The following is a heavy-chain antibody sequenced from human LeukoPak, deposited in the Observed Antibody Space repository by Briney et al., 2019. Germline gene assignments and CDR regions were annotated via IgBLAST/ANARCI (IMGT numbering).Heavy chain of an antibody. Sequence: PSQTLSLTCTVSGGSISSGDYYWSWIRQPPGKGLEWIGYIYYSGSTYCNPSLKSRVTISVDTSKNQFSLKLSSVTAADTAVYYCARSNYQYSSSWFGYYYYYMDVWGKGTTVTVSS. CDR2: IYYSGST. J-gene: IGHJ6*03. V-gene: IGHV4-30-4*08. CDR3: ARSNYQYSSSWFGYYYYYMDV. CDR1: GGSISSGDYY. D-gene: IGHD6-13*01.